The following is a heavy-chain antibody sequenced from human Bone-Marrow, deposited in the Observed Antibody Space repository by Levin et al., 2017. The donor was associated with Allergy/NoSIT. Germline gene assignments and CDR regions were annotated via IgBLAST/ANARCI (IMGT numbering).Heavy chain of an antibody. Sequence: GESLKISCVGAGFTFRYYAMSWVRQAPGKGLEWVSSIRDDGTATYYVDSVRGRFTISRDNSKNTLYLQMNSLRAEDTALYYCARDLNYGSGAYCHPSPWGQGTLVTVSS. CDR2: IRDDGTAT. CDR1: GFTFRYYA. J-gene: IGHJ5*02. V-gene: IGHV3-23*01. CDR3: ARDLNYGSGAYCHPSP. D-gene: IGHD3-10*01.